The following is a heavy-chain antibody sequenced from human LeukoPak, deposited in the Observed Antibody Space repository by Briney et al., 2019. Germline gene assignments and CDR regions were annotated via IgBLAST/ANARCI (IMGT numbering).Heavy chain of an antibody. D-gene: IGHD6-19*01. CDR2: INSDGSST. V-gene: IGHV3-74*01. CDR1: GFTFSSYW. CDR3: ARDGSSGWYGGWYFDY. J-gene: IGHJ4*02. Sequence: GGSLRLSCAASGFTFSSYWMHWVRQAPGKGLVWVSRINSDGSSTSYADSVKGRFTISRDNAKNTLYLQMNSLRAEDTAVYYCARDGSSGWYGGWYFDYWGQGTLVTVSS.